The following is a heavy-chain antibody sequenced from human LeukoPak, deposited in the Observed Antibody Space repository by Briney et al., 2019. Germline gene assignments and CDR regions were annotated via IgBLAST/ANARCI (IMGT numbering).Heavy chain of an antibody. V-gene: IGHV3-23*01. Sequence: GGSLRLSCAASGFTFSSYAMSWVRQAPGKGLEWVSAISGSAISTYNADSVKGRFTISRDNSKNTVYLQMNSLRTEDTAVYYCARPSPPGDGYNPRDYWGPGALVIVSS. CDR1: GFTFSSYA. J-gene: IGHJ4*02. D-gene: IGHD5-24*01. CDR2: ISGSAIST. CDR3: ARPSPPGDGYNPRDY.